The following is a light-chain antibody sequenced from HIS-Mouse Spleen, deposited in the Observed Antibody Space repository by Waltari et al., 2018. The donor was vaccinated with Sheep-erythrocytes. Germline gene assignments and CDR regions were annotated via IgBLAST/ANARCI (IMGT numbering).Light chain of an antibody. CDR1: QSVSSSY. J-gene: IGKJ3*01. Sequence: EIVLTQSPGTLSLSPGERATLSCRASQSVSSSYFAWYQQKPGQAPRLLISGASSRATGSPDRFSGSGSGTDFTLTISRLEPEDFAVYYCQQYGSSPFTFGPGTKVDIK. CDR2: GAS. V-gene: IGKV3-20*01. CDR3: QQYGSSPFT.